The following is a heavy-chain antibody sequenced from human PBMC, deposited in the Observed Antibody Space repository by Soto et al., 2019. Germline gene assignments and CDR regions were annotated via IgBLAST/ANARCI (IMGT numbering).Heavy chain of an antibody. CDR2: INHRGSI. V-gene: IGHV4-34*01. J-gene: IGHJ6*02. Sequence: QVQLQQWGAGLLKPSETLSLNCAVYGGSFSGYYWSWIRQPPGKGLEWIGEINHRGSINYNPSLKSRVTMSVDPSKYQFSRKLNSVTAADPAVFYCARGSRMRIPAASGRDYYYHGLDVWGQGTAVTVSS. CDR1: GGSFSGYY. CDR3: ARGSRMRIPAASGRDYYYHGLDV. D-gene: IGHD2-15*01.